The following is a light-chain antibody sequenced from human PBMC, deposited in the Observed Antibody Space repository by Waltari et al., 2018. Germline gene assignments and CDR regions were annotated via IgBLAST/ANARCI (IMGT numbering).Light chain of an antibody. CDR2: KDT. CDR1: ALPKQF. CDR3: QSADSSGTYDV. Sequence: SYELTQPPSVSVSPGQTARITCPGDALPKQFAYWSQQKPGQAPVLVMYKDTERPSGIPERFSGSSSGTTVTLTISGAQAEDEADYHCQSADSSGTYDVFGTGTKVTVL. V-gene: IGLV3-25*03. J-gene: IGLJ1*01.